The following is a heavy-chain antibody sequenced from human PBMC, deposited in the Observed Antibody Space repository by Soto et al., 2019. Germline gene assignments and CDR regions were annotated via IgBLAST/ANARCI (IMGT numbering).Heavy chain of an antibody. J-gene: IGHJ6*02. V-gene: IGHV3-13*01. Sequence: GSLLLSCAASGCTFSNYDMHWVRQAPGEGLEWVSGIGAASDTYYPVSVQGRFTVSRDNAKKSLYLQMNSLRAGDTAVYYCARGVMGPGDYYYGMDVWGQGTTVTVSS. CDR2: IGAASDT. D-gene: IGHD1-1*01. CDR3: ARGVMGPGDYYYGMDV. CDR1: GCTFSNYD.